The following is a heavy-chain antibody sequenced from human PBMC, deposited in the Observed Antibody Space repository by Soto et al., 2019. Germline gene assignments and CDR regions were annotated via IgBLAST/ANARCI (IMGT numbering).Heavy chain of an antibody. V-gene: IGHV1-18*01. J-gene: IGHJ4*02. CDR1: GYTFTSYG. CDR3: ARVEDYGDYVLNFDY. Sequence: QVQLVQSGAEVKKPGASVKVSCKASGYTFTSYGIIWVRQAPGQGLEWMGWSSAYNGNTNYAQKLQGRVTMTTDTATSTDYMELRSLRSDDTAVYCCARVEDYGDYVLNFDYSGQGTLVTVSS. CDR2: SSAYNGNT. D-gene: IGHD4-17*01.